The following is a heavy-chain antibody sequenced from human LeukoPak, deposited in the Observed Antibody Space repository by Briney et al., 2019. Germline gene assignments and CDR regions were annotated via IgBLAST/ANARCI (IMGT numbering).Heavy chain of an antibody. CDR2: INYNGDTT. Sequence: GGSLRLSCVASGFNFDDYGMSWVRQAPGKGLEWVSGINYNGDTTGYAASVKGRFTISKDKAKNSLYLQMNSLRAEDTAVYYCARAYYDYVWGSYRYQGFDPWGQGTLVTVSS. J-gene: IGHJ5*02. CDR3: ARAYYDYVWGSYRYQGFDP. CDR1: GFNFDDYG. D-gene: IGHD3-16*02. V-gene: IGHV3-20*04.